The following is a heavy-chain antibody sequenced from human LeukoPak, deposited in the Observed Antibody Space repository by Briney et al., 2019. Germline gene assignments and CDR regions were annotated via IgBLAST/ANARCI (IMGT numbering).Heavy chain of an antibody. CDR3: ARGVDRAYYYGSGRNYFDY. J-gene: IGHJ4*02. CDR2: IYYSGST. CDR1: GGSISSYY. D-gene: IGHD3-10*01. Sequence: SETLSLTCTVSGGSISSYYWSWIRQPPGKGLEWIGYIYYSGSTNYNPSLKSRVTMSVDTSKNQFSLKLSSVTAADTAVYYCARGVDRAYYYGSGRNYFDYWGQGTLVTVSS. V-gene: IGHV4-59*01.